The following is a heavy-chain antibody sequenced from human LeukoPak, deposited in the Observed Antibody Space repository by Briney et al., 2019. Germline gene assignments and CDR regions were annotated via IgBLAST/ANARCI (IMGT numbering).Heavy chain of an antibody. CDR2: MKRDGSEI. CDR1: GFTFSTYW. V-gene: IGHV3-7*01. CDR3: ARELRVFDP. J-gene: IGHJ5*02. Sequence: GGSLRLSCSASGFTFSTYWMSWVRQAPGKGLEWVANMKRDGSEIYYVDSVKGRFTISRDNAKNSLFLQMNSLRAEDTAVYYCARELRVFDPWGQGTLVTVSS.